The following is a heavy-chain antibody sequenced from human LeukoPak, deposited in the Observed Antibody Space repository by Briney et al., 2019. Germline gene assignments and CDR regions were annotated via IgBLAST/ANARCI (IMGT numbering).Heavy chain of an antibody. J-gene: IGHJ4*02. Sequence: GGSLRLSCVASGFSFSSSWMHWVRQAPGKGLEWVAVIWYDGSNEYYADSVKGRFTISRDNSKNTLYLQMNSLRAEDTAVYYCAKDMSIAAAGTRPGQPDYWVEGTLVTVSS. CDR2: IWYDGSNE. CDR1: GFSFSSSW. CDR3: AKDMSIAAAGTRPGQPDY. V-gene: IGHV3-30*02. D-gene: IGHD6-13*01.